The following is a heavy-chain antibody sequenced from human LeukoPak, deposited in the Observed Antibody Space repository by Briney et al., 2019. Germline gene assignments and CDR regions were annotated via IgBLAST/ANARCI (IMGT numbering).Heavy chain of an antibody. J-gene: IGHJ6*02. D-gene: IGHD6-19*01. V-gene: IGHV3-30*18. Sequence: GGSLRLSCAASGFTFSSYGMHWVRQAPGKGLEWVAVISYDGSNKYYADSVKGRFTISRDNSKNTLYLQMNSLRAEDTAVYYCAKDQWLFPYYYGMDVWGQGTTVTVSS. CDR3: AKDQWLFPYYYGMDV. CDR1: GFTFSSYG. CDR2: ISYDGSNK.